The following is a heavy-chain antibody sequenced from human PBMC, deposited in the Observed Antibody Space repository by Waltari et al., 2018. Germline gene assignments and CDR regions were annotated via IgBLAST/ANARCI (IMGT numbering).Heavy chain of an antibody. J-gene: IGHJ6*02. CDR3: ARDRGLAAACIGFVYYYYGMDV. V-gene: IGHV1-18*01. CDR2: ISAYNGNT. CDR1: GYTFTSYG. D-gene: IGHD6-13*01. Sequence: QVQLVQSGAEVKKPGASVKVSCKASGYTFTSYGISWVRQAPGQGLEWMGWISAYNGNTNYAQKLQGRGTINTDNSTGTAYMELRSLGSDDTAVYYCARDRGLAAACIGFVYYYYGMDVWGQGTTVTVSS.